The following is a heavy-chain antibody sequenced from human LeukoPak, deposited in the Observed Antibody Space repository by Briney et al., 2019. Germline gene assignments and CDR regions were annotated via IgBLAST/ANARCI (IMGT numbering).Heavy chain of an antibody. CDR2: IRSKVNSYAT. CDR3: SSSLWFGELLKAFDL. V-gene: IGHV3-73*01. D-gene: IGHD3-10*01. CDR1: GFTFSGSA. J-gene: IGHJ2*01. Sequence: PGGSLKLSCAASGFTFSGSAMHWVRQASGKGLEWVGRIRSKVNSYATAYAASVKGRFTVSRDDSKNTAYLQMNSLKTEDTAVYYCSSSLWFGELLKAFDLWGRGTLVTVSS.